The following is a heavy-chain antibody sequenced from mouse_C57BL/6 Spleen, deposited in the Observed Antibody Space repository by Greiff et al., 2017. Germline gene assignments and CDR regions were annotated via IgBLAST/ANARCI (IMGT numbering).Heavy chain of an antibody. D-gene: IGHD3-2*02. CDR1: GFNIKDYY. V-gene: IGHV14-2*01. Sequence: EVNVVESGAELVKPGASVKLSCTASGFNIKDYYMHWVKQRTEQGLEWIGRIDPEDGETTDAPKFQGKATITADTSSNTAYLQLSSLTSEDTAVYYCARDSSGPDYWGQGTTLTVSS. CDR3: ARDSSGPDY. J-gene: IGHJ2*01. CDR2: IDPEDGET.